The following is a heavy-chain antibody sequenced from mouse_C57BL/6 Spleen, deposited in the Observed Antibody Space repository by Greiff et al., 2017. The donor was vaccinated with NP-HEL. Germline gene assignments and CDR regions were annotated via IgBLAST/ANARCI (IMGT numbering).Heavy chain of an antibody. Sequence: EVQLQQSGPELVKPGASVKIPCKASGYTFTDYNMDWVKQSHGKSLEWIGDINPNNGGTIYNQKFKGKATLTVDKSSSTAYMELRSLTSEDTAVYYCARWVQTAQDTPGFAYWGQGTLVTVSA. CDR2: INPNNGGT. V-gene: IGHV1-18*01. J-gene: IGHJ3*01. CDR3: ARWVQTAQDTPGFAY. CDR1: GYTFTDYN. D-gene: IGHD3-2*02.